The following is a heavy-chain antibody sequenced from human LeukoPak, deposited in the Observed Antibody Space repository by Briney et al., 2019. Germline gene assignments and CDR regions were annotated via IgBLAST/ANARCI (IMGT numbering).Heavy chain of an antibody. J-gene: IGHJ4*02. CDR3: VREERGLAIDY. CDR2: ISSSGDNT. V-gene: IGHV3-64*01. D-gene: IGHD5-12*01. Sequence: PGGSETLFCAASGFIFRNYAMHWVRQAPGKGLEYVSAISSSGDNTYYGNSVRGRFTISRDNSKNTLFLQMGSLRAEDMAVYYCVREERGLAIDYWGQGTVDPVFS. CDR1: GFIFRNYA.